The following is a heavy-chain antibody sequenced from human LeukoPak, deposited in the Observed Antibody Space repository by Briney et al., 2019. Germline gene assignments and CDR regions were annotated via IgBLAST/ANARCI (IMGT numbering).Heavy chain of an antibody. J-gene: IGHJ6*03. V-gene: IGHV4-4*07. Sequence: GSIXXYYXXXLRQPAXKGLXXXXRIYTSGSTNYNPALTSRGTMSVDTTKNQFSLKLSSVTAADTAVYHCARDGYSLFYYYMDVWGKGTTVTVSS. CDR3: ARDGYSLFYYYMDV. D-gene: IGHD5-18*01. CDR1: GSIXXYY. CDR2: IYTSGST.